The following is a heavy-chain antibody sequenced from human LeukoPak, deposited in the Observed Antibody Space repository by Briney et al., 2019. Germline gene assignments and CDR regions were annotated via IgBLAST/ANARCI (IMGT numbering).Heavy chain of an antibody. V-gene: IGHV1-18*01. CDR3: ARVLSSGWPYYYYYYMDV. J-gene: IGHJ6*03. CDR1: GYTFTSYG. D-gene: IGHD6-19*01. CDR2: ISAYNGNT. Sequence: ASVKVSCKASGYTFTSYGISWVRQAPGQGLEWMGWISAYNGNTNYAQKLQGRVTMTTDTSTSTAYMELRSLRSDDTAVYYCARVLSSGWPYYYYYYMDVWGKGTTVTVSS.